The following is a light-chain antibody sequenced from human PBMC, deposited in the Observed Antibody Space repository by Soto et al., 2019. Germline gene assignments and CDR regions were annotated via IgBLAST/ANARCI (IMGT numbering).Light chain of an antibody. J-gene: IGKJ3*01. V-gene: IGKV3-15*01. CDR1: ESVHRS. CDR2: YAS. Sequence: EVVMTQSPATLSVSPGESVTLSCRASESVHRSLAWYQQKPGQGPSLLIYYASTRATGVPDRFTGSGSGTEFTLTISSLQSEDFGVYHCQHYSNWPPTFGPGTKVEIK. CDR3: QHYSNWPPT.